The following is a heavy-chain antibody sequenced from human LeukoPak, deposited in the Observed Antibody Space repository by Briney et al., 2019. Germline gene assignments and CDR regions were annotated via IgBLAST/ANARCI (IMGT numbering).Heavy chain of an antibody. CDR1: GGSISSYY. J-gene: IGHJ4*02. CDR3: ARGLGAAAH. CDR2: IYYSGST. V-gene: IGHV4-59*01. D-gene: IGHD6-13*01. Sequence: SETLSLTCTVSGGSISSYYWSWIRQPPGKGLERIGYIYYSGSTNYNPSLKSRVTISADTSKNQFSLKLTSVTAADTAVYYCARGLGAAAHWGQGTLVTVSS.